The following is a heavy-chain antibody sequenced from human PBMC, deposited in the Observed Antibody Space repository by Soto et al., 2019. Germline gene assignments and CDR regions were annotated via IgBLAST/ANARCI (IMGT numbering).Heavy chain of an antibody. CDR3: ARPIDTAMVIPFDY. D-gene: IGHD5-18*01. Sequence: ASVKVSCKASGYTFTSYAMHWVRQAPGQRLEWMGWINAGNGNTKYSQKFQGRVTITRDTSASTAYMELSSLRSEDTAVYYCARPIDTAMVIPFDYWGQGTLVTVSS. CDR1: GYTFTSYA. V-gene: IGHV1-3*01. J-gene: IGHJ4*02. CDR2: INAGNGNT.